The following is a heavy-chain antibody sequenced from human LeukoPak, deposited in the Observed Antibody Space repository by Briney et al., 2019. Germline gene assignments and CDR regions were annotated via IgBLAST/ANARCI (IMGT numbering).Heavy chain of an antibody. V-gene: IGHV4-34*01. J-gene: IGHJ5*02. Sequence: SETLSLTCAVYGGSFSGYYWSWIRQPPGKGLEWIGEINHSGSTNYNPSLKSRVTISVDTSKNQFSLKLSSVTAADTAVYYCARERYCSSTSCLGWFDPWDQGTLVTVSS. CDR3: ARERYCSSTSCLGWFDP. D-gene: IGHD2-2*01. CDR1: GGSFSGYY. CDR2: INHSGST.